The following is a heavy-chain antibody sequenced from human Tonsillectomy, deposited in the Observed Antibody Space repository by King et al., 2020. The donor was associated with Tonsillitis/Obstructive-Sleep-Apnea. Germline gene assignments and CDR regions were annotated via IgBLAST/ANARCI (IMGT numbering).Heavy chain of an antibody. D-gene: IGHD6-19*01. Sequence: VQLVESGAEVKKPGESLKISCKGSGYSFSSNWIGWVRQMPGKGLEWMGLIYPGDSDTRYSPSFQGQVSISADKSISTAYLQWSSLKASDTAMYFCGRETYNNGWYGDFDYWGQGTLVTVFS. V-gene: IGHV5-51*01. J-gene: IGHJ4*02. CDR1: GYSFSSNW. CDR2: IYPGDSDT. CDR3: GRETYNNGWYGDFDY.